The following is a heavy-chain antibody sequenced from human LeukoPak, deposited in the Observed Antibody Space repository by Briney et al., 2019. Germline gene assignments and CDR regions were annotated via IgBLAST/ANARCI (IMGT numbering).Heavy chain of an antibody. D-gene: IGHD3-10*01. Sequence: GGSLRLSCAASGFTFSSYWMSWVRQAPGKGLVWVSRINSDGSSTSYADSVKGRFTISRDNSKNTLYLQMNSLRAEDTAVYYCAKDRTSNWYYYGSGSQPYNWFDPRGQGTLVTVSS. CDR3: AKDRTSNWYYYGSGSQPYNWFDP. CDR1: GFTFSSYW. J-gene: IGHJ5*02. V-gene: IGHV3-74*01. CDR2: INSDGSST.